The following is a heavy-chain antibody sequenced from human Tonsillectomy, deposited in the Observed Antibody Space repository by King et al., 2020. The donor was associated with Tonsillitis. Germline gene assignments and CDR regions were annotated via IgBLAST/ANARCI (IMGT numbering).Heavy chain of an antibody. V-gene: IGHV1-46*01. D-gene: IGHD2-21*02. CDR2: INPSGGST. CDR1: GYTFTNYY. Sequence: HVQLVESGAEVKKPGASVKVSCTASGYTFTNYYMHWVRQAPGQGLEWMGFINPSGGSTSYAQKFQGRVTMTRDTSTSTVYMELSSLRSEDTAVYYCARDGGLLSPYWYFDLWGRGTLVTVSS. J-gene: IGHJ2*01. CDR3: ARDGGLLSPYWYFDL.